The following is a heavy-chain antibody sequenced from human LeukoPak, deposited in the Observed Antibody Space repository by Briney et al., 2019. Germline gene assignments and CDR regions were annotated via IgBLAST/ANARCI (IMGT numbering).Heavy chain of an antibody. D-gene: IGHD3-3*01. Sequence: LSETLSLTCAVYGGSFSGYYWSWIRQPPGKGLEWIGEINHSGSTNYNPSLKSRVTLSVDTSKNQFSLKLSSVTDADTAVYYCARGYGLVLRFLEWFYWFDPWGQGTLVTVSS. J-gene: IGHJ5*02. CDR3: ARGYGLVLRFLEWFYWFDP. V-gene: IGHV4-34*01. CDR2: INHSGST. CDR1: GGSFSGYY.